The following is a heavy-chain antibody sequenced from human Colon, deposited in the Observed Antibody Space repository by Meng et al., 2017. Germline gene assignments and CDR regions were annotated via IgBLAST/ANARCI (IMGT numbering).Heavy chain of an antibody. CDR3: SRCSGGSCYGGSFH. D-gene: IGHD2-15*01. CDR2: IKSKPYGGTA. CDR1: GFTFGDYA. J-gene: IGHJ4*02. Sequence: GESLKISCTASGFTFGDYALSWVRQAPGKGLEWVGFIKSKPYGGTAEYVASVKGRFIISRDDSKSSVYLPMNNLKTEDTAVYFCSRCSGGSCYGGSFHWGRGTLVTVSS. V-gene: IGHV3-49*04.